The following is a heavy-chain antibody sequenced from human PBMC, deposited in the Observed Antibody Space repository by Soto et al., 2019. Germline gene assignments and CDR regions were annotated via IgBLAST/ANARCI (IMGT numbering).Heavy chain of an antibody. CDR2: ISYDGSNK. V-gene: IGHV3-30*18. Sequence: GGSLRLSCAASGFTFSSYGMHWVRQAPGKGLEWVAVISYDGSNKYYADSVKGRFTISRDNSKNTLYLQMNSLRAEDTAVYYCAKVPSGVTPGDCGQGTLVTLSS. CDR3: AKVPSGVTPGD. CDR1: GFTFSSYG. J-gene: IGHJ4*01. D-gene: IGHD3-10*01.